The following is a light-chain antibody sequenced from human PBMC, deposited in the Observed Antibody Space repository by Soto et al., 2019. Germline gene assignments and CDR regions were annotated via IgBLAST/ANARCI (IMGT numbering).Light chain of an antibody. CDR3: STWDYSLSTHWM. CDR1: SNSVGSYA. J-gene: IGLJ3*02. CDR2: PNS. Sequence: QSVRTQEASVSGTLGQKGTLSCTGDSNSVGSYAVGWYQQISHGARKTVMFPNSLPSRIPDHFSGSKSGTTASLTISGLQPEGEADYSCSTWDYSLSTHWMFGGGTQLTVL. V-gene: IGLV1-44*01.